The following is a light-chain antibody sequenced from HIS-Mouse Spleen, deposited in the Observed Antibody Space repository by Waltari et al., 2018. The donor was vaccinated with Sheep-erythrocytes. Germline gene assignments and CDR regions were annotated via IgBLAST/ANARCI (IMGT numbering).Light chain of an antibody. J-gene: IGLJ2*01. CDR2: EGS. CDR1: SSDVGSYNL. V-gene: IGLV2-23*01. Sequence: QSALPQPASVSGSPGQSITISCTGTSSDVGSYNLFSWYQQHPGKAPKLMIYEGSKRPSGVSNRFSGSKSGNTASLTISGLQAEDEADYYCCSYAGSSTYVVFGGGTKLTVL. CDR3: CSYAGSSTYVV.